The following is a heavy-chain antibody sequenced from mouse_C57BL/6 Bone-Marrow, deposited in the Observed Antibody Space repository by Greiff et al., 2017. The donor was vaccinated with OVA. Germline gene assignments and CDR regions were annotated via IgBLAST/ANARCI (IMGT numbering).Heavy chain of an antibody. V-gene: IGHV5-16*01. CDR2: INYDGSST. CDR3: AREGPGGYFDV. Sequence: DVMLVESEGGLVQPGSSMKLSCTASGFTFSDYYMAWVRQVPEKGLEWVANINYDGSSTYYLDSLKSRFIISRDNAKNILYLQMSSLKSEDTATYYCAREGPGGYFDVWGTGTTVTVSS. CDR1: GFTFSDYY. J-gene: IGHJ1*03.